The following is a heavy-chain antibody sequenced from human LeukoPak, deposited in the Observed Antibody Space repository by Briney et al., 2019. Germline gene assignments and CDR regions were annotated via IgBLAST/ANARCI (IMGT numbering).Heavy chain of an antibody. V-gene: IGHV3-21*01. CDR3: ARDQSGHDYGDIY. CDR2: ISSSSSYI. D-gene: IGHD4-17*01. J-gene: IGHJ4*02. CDR1: GFTFSSYG. Sequence: GGSLRLSCAAPGFTFSSYGMSWVRQAPGKGLEWVSSISSSSSYIYYADSVKGRFTISRDNAKNSLYLQMNSLRAEDTAVYYCARDQSGHDYGDIYWGQGTLVTVSS.